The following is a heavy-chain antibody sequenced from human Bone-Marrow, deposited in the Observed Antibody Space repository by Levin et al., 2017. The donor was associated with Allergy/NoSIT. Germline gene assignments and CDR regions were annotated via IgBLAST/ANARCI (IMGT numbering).Heavy chain of an antibody. Sequence: SETLSLTCAVSGGSINSGGYSWSWIRQPPGKGLEWVGYMSHNGITSYNPSLESRVTISMDGSKNQFSLKLSSVTAADSAVYYCARGANTLIRGAPFYYYGMDVWGQGTTVAVSS. J-gene: IGHJ6*02. D-gene: IGHD3-10*01. V-gene: IGHV4-30-2*01. CDR1: GGSINSGGYS. CDR3: ARGANTLIRGAPFYYYGMDV. CDR2: MSHNGIT.